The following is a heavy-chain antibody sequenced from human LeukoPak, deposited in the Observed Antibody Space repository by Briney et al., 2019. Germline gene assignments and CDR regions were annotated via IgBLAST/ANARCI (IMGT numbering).Heavy chain of an antibody. CDR2: IYHSGST. D-gene: IGHD6-6*01. CDR1: GYSISSGYY. CDR3: ANEYSSFDAFDI. Sequence: SETLSLTCTVSGYSISSGYYWGWIRQPPGKGLEWIGSIYHSGSTYYNPSLKSRVTISVDTSKNQFSLKLSSVTAADTAVYYCANEYSSFDAFDIWGQGTMVTVSS. V-gene: IGHV4-38-2*02. J-gene: IGHJ3*02.